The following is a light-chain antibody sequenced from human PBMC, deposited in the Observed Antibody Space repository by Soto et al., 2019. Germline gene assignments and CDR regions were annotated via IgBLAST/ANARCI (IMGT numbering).Light chain of an antibody. J-gene: IGLJ3*02. Sequence: QAVLTQSPSASASLGASVKLTCTLSSEYITYAIAWHQQQPRTGPRSLMQINYDSTHPTGDGFFARFSGSSSGAERHLTISSLQSEDEADYYSQTLGTGIQVFGGGPKLTVL. CDR3: QTLGTGIQV. CDR1: SEYITYA. V-gene: IGLV4-69*01. CDR2: INYDSTH.